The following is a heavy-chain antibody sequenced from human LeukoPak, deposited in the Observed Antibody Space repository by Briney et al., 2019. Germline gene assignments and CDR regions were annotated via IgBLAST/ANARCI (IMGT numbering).Heavy chain of an antibody. V-gene: IGHV3-23*01. Sequence: PGGSLRLSCAASGFTFSTYAMNWVRQAPGKGLEWVSAICGSGDSTYYAGSVKGRFTISRDNSKNTLYLQMNNLRAEDTAVYYCAKERYSGYSYGYDDYWGQGTLVTVSS. CDR3: AKERYSGYSYGYDDY. CDR1: GFTFSTYA. D-gene: IGHD5-18*01. CDR2: ICGSGDST. J-gene: IGHJ4*02.